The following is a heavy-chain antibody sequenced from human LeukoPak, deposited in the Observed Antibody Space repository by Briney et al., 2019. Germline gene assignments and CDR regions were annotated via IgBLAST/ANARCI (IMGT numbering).Heavy chain of an antibody. Sequence: GGSLGLSCAASGLTFSGSGIHWVRQASGKGLEWLGRIGRQGDSDATRYAASLKGKFTISRVDSRNTAYLQMNSLKTEDTAVYYCAGDYNFLTGLNYWGQGTLVTVSS. V-gene: IGHV3-73*01. CDR3: AGDYNFLTGLNY. J-gene: IGHJ4*02. CDR1: GLTFSGSG. CDR2: IGRQGDSDAT. D-gene: IGHD3-9*01.